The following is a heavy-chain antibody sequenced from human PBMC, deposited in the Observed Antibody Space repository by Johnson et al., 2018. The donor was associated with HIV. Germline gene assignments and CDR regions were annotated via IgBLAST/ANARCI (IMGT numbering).Heavy chain of an antibody. Sequence: QVQLVESGGGVVQPGRSLRLSCAASGFTFSSYGMHWVRQAPGKGLEWVAFISYAGSNKYYADSVKGRFTISRDNSKNTLNLQMNSLRAEDTAVYYCAREQTSMVQGVIWAFDIWGQGTMVTVSS. D-gene: IGHD3-10*01. J-gene: IGHJ3*02. CDR3: AREQTSMVQGVIWAFDI. V-gene: IGHV3-30*19. CDR1: GFTFSSYG. CDR2: ISYAGSNK.